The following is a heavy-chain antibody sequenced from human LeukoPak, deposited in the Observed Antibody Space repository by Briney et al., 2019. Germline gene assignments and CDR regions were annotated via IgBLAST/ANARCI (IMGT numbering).Heavy chain of an antibody. J-gene: IGHJ3*02. CDR2: THYDGSNQ. CDR3: AKDNYRGLGTQAFDI. V-gene: IGHV3-30*02. CDR1: GFTFSSYG. Sequence: GGSLRLSCAASGFTFSSYGMHRVRQAPGKGLDWVAFTHYDGSNQYYADSVKGRFTISRDNSKNTLYLQMNSLRPEDTAVYSCAKDNYRGLGTQAFDIWGQGTMVTVSS. D-gene: IGHD3-10*01.